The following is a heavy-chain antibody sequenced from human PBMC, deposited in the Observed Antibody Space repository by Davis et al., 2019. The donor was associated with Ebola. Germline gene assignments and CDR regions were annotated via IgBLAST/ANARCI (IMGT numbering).Heavy chain of an antibody. Sequence: MPSETLSLTCTVSGGSISSTTDYWSWIRQPPGKGLEWIGSIYYSGSTYYNPSLKSRVTISVDTSKNQFSLKLSSVTAADTAVYYCATRAGAGTERWGQGTLVTVSS. D-gene: IGHD1-14*01. J-gene: IGHJ4*02. CDR3: ATRAGAGTER. CDR1: GGSISSTTDY. CDR2: IYYSGST. V-gene: IGHV4-39*07.